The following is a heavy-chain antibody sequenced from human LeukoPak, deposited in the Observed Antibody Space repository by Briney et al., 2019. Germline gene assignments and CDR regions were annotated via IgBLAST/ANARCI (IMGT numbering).Heavy chain of an antibody. V-gene: IGHV3-30-3*01. J-gene: IGHJ4*02. D-gene: IGHD1-26*01. CDR3: ATRGSYFPSPFDY. Sequence: GGSLRLSCAASGFTFSSYAMHWVRQAPGKGLEWVAVISYDGSNKYYADSVKGRFTISRDNSKNTLYLQMNSLRAEDTAVYYCATRGSYFPSPFDYWGQGTLVTVSS. CDR2: ISYDGSNK. CDR1: GFTFSSYA.